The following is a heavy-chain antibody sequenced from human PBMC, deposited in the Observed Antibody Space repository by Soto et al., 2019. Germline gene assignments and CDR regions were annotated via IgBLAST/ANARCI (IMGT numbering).Heavy chain of an antibody. CDR1: GFTFSSYA. D-gene: IGHD2-8*01. Sequence: HPGGSLRLSCSASGFTFSSYAMHWVRQAPGKGLEYVSAISSNGGSTYYADSVNGRFTISRDNSKNTLYLQMSSLRAEDTAVYYCVKDLLGLGYCTNGVCYSFDYWGQGTLVTVSS. J-gene: IGHJ4*02. CDR2: ISSNGGST. V-gene: IGHV3-64D*06. CDR3: VKDLLGLGYCTNGVCYSFDY.